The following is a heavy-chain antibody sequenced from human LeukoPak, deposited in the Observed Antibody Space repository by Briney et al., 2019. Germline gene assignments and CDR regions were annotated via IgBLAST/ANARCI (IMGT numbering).Heavy chain of an antibody. CDR3: ARTCGGDCYSESAFDY. Sequence: GGSLRLSCAASGFTFSSFGMNWVRQAPGKGLEWVSYISSSSSTIYHADSVKGRFTISRDNAKKSMYLQMNSLRAEDTAVYYCARTCGGDCYSESAFDYWGQGTLVTVSS. D-gene: IGHD2-21*02. CDR2: ISSSSSTI. J-gene: IGHJ4*02. CDR1: GFTFSSFG. V-gene: IGHV3-48*01.